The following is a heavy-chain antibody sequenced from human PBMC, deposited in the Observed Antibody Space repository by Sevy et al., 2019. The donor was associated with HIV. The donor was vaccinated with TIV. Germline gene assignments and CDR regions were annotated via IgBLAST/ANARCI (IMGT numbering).Heavy chain of an antibody. J-gene: IGHJ4*02. CDR3: ARIRAGYSHGYYFDY. Sequence: SETLSLTCTVSGGSISRYYWSWIRQPTGKGLEWIGYIYYSGSTNYNPSLKSRVTISVDTSKNQFSLKLSSVTAADTAVYYCARIRAGYSHGYYFDYWGQGTLVTVSS. CDR2: IYYSGST. CDR1: GGSISRYY. D-gene: IGHD5-18*01. V-gene: IGHV4-59*12.